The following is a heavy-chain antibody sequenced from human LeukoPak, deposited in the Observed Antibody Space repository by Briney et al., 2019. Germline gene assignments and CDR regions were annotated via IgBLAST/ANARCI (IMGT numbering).Heavy chain of an antibody. CDR2: ISGSGGST. V-gene: IGHV3-23*01. CDR1: GSTFSSFA. J-gene: IGHJ4*02. CDR3: AKETERTPLYYFDY. Sequence: PGGSLRLSCAASGSTFSSFAMSWVRQAPGKGLEWVSTISGSGGSTYYADSVKGRFTISRDNSKNTLYLQMNSLRAEDTAVYYCAKETERTPLYYFDYWGQGTLVTVSS. D-gene: IGHD6-25*01.